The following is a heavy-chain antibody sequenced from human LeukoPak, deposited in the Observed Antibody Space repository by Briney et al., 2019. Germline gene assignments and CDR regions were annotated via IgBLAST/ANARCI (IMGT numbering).Heavy chain of an antibody. V-gene: IGHV4-59*01. Sequence: SETLSLTCTVSGGSISNYYWSWIRQPPGKGLEWIGYIYYSGSTNYNPSLKSRVTISVDTSKNQFSLKLSSVTAADTAVYYCASRIAAAGYAYFDYWGQGTLVTVSS. CDR3: ASRIAAAGYAYFDY. J-gene: IGHJ4*02. CDR2: IYYSGST. CDR1: GGSISNYY. D-gene: IGHD6-13*01.